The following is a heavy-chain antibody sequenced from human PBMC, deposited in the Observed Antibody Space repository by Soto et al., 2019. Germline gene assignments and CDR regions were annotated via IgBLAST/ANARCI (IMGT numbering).Heavy chain of an antibody. V-gene: IGHV4-34*01. J-gene: IGHJ4*02. CDR3: ARPMVRGVIRDDY. CDR1: GGSCSGYY. CDR2: INHSGST. D-gene: IGHD3-10*01. Sequence: SETLSLTCAVYGGSCSGYYWSWICQPPGKGLEWIGEINHSGSTNYNPSLKSRVTISVDTSKNQFSLKLSSVTAADTAVYYCARPMVRGVIRDDYWGQGTLVTVSS.